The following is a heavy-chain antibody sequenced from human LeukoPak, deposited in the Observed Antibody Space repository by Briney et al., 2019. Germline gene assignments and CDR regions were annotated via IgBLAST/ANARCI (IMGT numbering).Heavy chain of an antibody. Sequence: GGSLRLSCAASGFTFSSYAMSWVRQAPGKGLEWVSAISGSGGSTYYADSVKGRFTIPRDNSKNTLYLQMNSLRAEDTAVYYCAKDPHYDFWSGYYYFDYWGQGTLVTVSS. J-gene: IGHJ4*02. CDR1: GFTFSSYA. CDR3: AKDPHYDFWSGYYYFDY. CDR2: ISGSGGST. D-gene: IGHD3-3*01. V-gene: IGHV3-23*01.